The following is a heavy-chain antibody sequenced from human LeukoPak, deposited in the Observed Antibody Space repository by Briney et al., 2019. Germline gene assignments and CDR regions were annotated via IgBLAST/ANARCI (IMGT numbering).Heavy chain of an antibody. J-gene: IGHJ6*03. V-gene: IGHV3-30-3*01. CDR3: ARDRGGCSSTSCYAMDV. CDR1: GFTFSSYS. D-gene: IGHD2-2*01. Sequence: GRSLRLSCTASGFTFSSYSIYWVRQAPGKGLEWVAVISHDGSIKYYADSVKGRLTISRDNSKNTLYLQMNSLRAEDTAVYYCARDRGGCSSTSCYAMDVWGKGTTVTVSS. CDR2: ISHDGSIK.